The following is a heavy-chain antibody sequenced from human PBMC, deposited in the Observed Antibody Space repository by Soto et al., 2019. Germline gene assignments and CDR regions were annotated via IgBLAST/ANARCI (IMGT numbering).Heavy chain of an antibody. CDR3: AITYYYDSSGIDY. J-gene: IGHJ4*02. V-gene: IGHV4-39*01. Sequence: SETLSLTCTVSGGSISSSSYYWGWIRQPPGKGLEWIGSIYYSGSTYYNPSLKSRVTISVDTPKNQFSLKLSSVTAADTAVYYCAITYYYDSSGIDYWGQGTLVTVSS. D-gene: IGHD3-22*01. CDR2: IYYSGST. CDR1: GGSISSSSYY.